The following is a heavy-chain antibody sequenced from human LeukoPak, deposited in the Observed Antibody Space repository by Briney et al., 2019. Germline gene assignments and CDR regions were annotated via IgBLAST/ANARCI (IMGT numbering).Heavy chain of an antibody. D-gene: IGHD1-26*01. J-gene: IGHJ3*02. CDR3: ARRRRIVGATPGAFDI. V-gene: IGHV4-59*08. CDR1: GGSISSSY. CDR2: IYYSGST. Sequence: SETLSLTCTVSGGSISSSYWSWIRQPPGKGLEWIGYIYYSGSTIYNPSLRSRVTISVDTSKNQFSLRLSSVTAADTAVYYCARRRRIVGATPGAFDIWGQGTIVTVSS.